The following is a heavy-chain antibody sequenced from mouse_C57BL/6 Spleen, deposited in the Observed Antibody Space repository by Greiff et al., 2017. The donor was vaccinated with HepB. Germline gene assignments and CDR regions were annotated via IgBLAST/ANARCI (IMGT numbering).Heavy chain of an antibody. Sequence: VQLQQSGPELVKPGASVKLSCKASGYTFTSYDINWVKQRPGQGLEWIGWIYPRDGSTKYNEKFKGKATLTVDTSSSTAYMELHSLTSEDSAVYFCAREDHIYYYGSTYWYFDVWGTGTTVTVSS. CDR2: IYPRDGST. V-gene: IGHV1-85*01. CDR3: AREDHIYYYGSTYWYFDV. J-gene: IGHJ1*03. CDR1: GYTFTSYD. D-gene: IGHD1-1*01.